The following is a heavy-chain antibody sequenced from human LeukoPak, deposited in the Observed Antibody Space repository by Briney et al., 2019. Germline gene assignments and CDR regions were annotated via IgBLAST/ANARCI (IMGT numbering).Heavy chain of an antibody. D-gene: IGHD6-19*01. J-gene: IGHJ4*02. V-gene: IGHV3-23*01. CDR3: AKARGSSGWLPYFDY. CDR2: IIDGGGNT. Sequence: GGSLRLSCTASGFTFSSYAMSWVRQAPGKGLEWVSSIIDGGGNTYYADSVRGRFTISRDNSRNTLYLQMNSLRAEDTAIYYCAKARGSSGWLPYFDYWGQGALVTVSS. CDR1: GFTFSSYA.